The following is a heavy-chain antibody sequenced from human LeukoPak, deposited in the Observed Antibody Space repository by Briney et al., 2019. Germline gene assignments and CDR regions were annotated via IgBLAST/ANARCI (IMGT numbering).Heavy chain of an antibody. J-gene: IGHJ3*01. CDR3: ARAWELLYTFAV. CDR2: IIPIFGTA. D-gene: IGHD2-15*01. V-gene: IGHV1-69*13. Sequence: SVRVSREASGGTFSSYAISWVRQAPGQGLEWMGGIIPIFGTANYTQKFQGRVTITADESTSTAYMELSSLRSEDTAVYYCARAWELLYTFAVQGQATTVTVSS. CDR1: GGTFSSYA.